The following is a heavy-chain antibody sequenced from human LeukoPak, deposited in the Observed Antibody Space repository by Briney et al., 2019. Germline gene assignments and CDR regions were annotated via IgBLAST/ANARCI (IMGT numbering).Heavy chain of an antibody. V-gene: IGHV4-4*07. Sequence: SETLSLTCTVSGGSISSYYWSWIRQPAGKGLEWIGRIYTSGSTNYNPSLKSRVTISVDTSKNQFSLKLSSVTAADTAVYYCARHNRVWFGEEEENWFDPWGQGTLVTVSS. J-gene: IGHJ5*02. CDR2: IYTSGST. CDR3: ARHNRVWFGEEEENWFDP. D-gene: IGHD3-10*01. CDR1: GGSISSYY.